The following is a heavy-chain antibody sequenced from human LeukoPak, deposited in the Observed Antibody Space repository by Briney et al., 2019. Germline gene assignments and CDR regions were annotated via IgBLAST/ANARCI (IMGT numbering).Heavy chain of an antibody. V-gene: IGHV3-30-3*01. CDR3: ASLLIPDIDY. Sequence: PGRSLRLSCAASGFTFNSYAFHWVRQAPGKGLEWVAVISYDGSKKYYADSVKGRLTISRDNSKNTLYLQMNSLRAEDTAVYYCASLLIPDIDYWGQGTLVTVSS. CDR2: ISYDGSKK. J-gene: IGHJ4*02. D-gene: IGHD3-16*01. CDR1: GFTFNSYA.